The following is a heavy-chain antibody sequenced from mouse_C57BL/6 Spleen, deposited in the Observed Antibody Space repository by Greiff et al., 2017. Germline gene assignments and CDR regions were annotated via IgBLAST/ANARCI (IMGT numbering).Heavy chain of an antibody. J-gene: IGHJ4*01. CDR1: GYTCTSYW. Sequence: QVQLQQPRAERVKPGASVKLCCKASGYTCTSYWMHWVKQRPGRGLEWIGRIDPNSGGTKYNEKFKSKATLTVDKPSSTAYMQLSSLTSEDSAVYYCARRGEFSQGDAMDYWGQGTSATVSS. CDR2: IDPNSGGT. CDR3: ARRGEFSQGDAMDY. D-gene: IGHD6-1*01. V-gene: IGHV1-72*01.